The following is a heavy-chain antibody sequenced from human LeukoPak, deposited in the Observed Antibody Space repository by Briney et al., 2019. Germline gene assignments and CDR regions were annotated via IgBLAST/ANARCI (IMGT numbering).Heavy chain of an antibody. J-gene: IGHJ4*02. V-gene: IGHV1-2*02. Sequence: ASVKVSCKASGYTLTGYYMHWVRQAPGQGLEWMGWINPNSGGTNYAQKFQGRVTMTRDTSISTAYMELSRLRSDDTAVYYCARTYYYYDSSGYHPSFDYWGQGTLATVSS. CDR1: GYTLTGYY. D-gene: IGHD3-22*01. CDR2: INPNSGGT. CDR3: ARTYYYYDSSGYHPSFDY.